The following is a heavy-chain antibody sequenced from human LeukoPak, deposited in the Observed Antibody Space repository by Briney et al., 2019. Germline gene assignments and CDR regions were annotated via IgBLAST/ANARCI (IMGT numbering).Heavy chain of an antibody. Sequence: ASVKVSCKASGYTFTSYDINWVRQATGQGLEWMGWMNPNSGNTGYAQKFQGRVTMTRNTSISTAYMELSSLRSEDTAVYYCARAYIAAAGTGGSYWFDPWSQGTLVTVSS. CDR1: GYTFTSYD. V-gene: IGHV1-8*01. CDR2: MNPNSGNT. D-gene: IGHD6-13*01. J-gene: IGHJ5*02. CDR3: ARAYIAAAGTGGSYWFDP.